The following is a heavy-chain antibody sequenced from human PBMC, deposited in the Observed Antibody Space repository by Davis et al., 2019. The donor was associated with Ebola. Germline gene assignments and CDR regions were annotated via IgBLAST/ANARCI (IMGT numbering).Heavy chain of an antibody. D-gene: IGHD6-19*01. J-gene: IGHJ4*02. Sequence: GESLKISCAASGFTFSNAWMNWVRQAPGKGLEWVGRIKSKTDGGTTDYAAPVKGRFTISRDDSKNTLYLQMNSLKTEDTAVYYCTTSVYSSGPDYWGQGTLVTVSS. V-gene: IGHV3-15*07. CDR3: TTSVYSSGPDY. CDR2: IKSKTDGGTT. CDR1: GFTFSNAW.